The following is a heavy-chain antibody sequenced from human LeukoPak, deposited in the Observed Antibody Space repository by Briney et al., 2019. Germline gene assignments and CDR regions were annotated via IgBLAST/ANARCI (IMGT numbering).Heavy chain of an antibody. Sequence: ASVKVSCKVSGYTLTELSMHWVRQAPGKGLEWMGGFDPEDGETIYAQKFQGRVTMTEDTSTDTAYMELSSLRSEDTAVYYCETYRYCSSTSCYRSIHNWFDPWGQGTLVTVSS. V-gene: IGHV1-24*01. CDR2: FDPEDGET. CDR3: ETYRYCSSTSCYRSIHNWFDP. J-gene: IGHJ5*02. D-gene: IGHD2-2*01. CDR1: GYTLTELS.